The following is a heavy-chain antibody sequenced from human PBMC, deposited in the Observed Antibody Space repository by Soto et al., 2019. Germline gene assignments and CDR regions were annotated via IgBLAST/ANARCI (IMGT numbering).Heavy chain of an antibody. J-gene: IGHJ5*02. V-gene: IGHV4-31*03. CDR1: GGSISSGGYY. CDR3: ARGEIQLWLGRKTNWFDP. D-gene: IGHD5-18*01. CDR2: IYYSGST. Sequence: SETLSLTCTVSGGSISSGGYYWGWIRQHPGKGLEWIGYIYYSGSTYYNPSLKSRVTISVDTSKNQFSLKLSSVTAADTAVYYCARGEIQLWLGRKTNWFDPWGQGTLVTVSS.